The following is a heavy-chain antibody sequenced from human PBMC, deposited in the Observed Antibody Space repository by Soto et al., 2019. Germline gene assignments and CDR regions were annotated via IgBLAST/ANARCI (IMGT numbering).Heavy chain of an antibody. D-gene: IGHD6-6*01. CDR3: ARGGPYSSSEVDY. J-gene: IGHJ4*02. V-gene: IGHV3-74*01. Sequence: EVQLVESGGGLVQPGGSLRLSCAASGFTFSSYWMHWVRQAPGKGLVWVSRVNGDGSSTSYADSVKGRFTISRDNAKNPLYLHMNSLRVEDTAVYYCARGGPYSSSEVDYWGQGTLVTVSS. CDR1: GFTFSSYW. CDR2: VNGDGSST.